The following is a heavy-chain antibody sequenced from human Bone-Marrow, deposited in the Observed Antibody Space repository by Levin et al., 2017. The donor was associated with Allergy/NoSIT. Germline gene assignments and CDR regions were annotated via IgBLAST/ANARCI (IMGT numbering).Heavy chain of an antibody. J-gene: IGHJ4*02. V-gene: IGHV3-48*03. CDR1: GFTFSSYE. CDR3: ARDPIESYCSSTSCYPY. D-gene: IGHD2-2*01. Sequence: AGGSLRLSCAASGFTFSSYEMNWVRQAPGKGLEWVSYISSSGSTIYYADSVKGRFTISRDNAKNSLYLQMNSLRAEDTAVYYCARDPIESYCSSTSCYPYWGQGTLVTVSS. CDR2: ISSSGSTI.